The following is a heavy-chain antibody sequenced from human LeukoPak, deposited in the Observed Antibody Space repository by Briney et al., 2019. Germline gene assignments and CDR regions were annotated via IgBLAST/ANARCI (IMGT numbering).Heavy chain of an antibody. D-gene: IGHD1-26*01. CDR2: MNPNSGNT. V-gene: IGHV1-8*01. J-gene: IGHJ5*02. Sequence: ASVKVSCKASGYTFTSYDINWVRQATGQGLEWMGWMNPNSGNTGYAQKFQGRVTMTRNTSLSTAYMELSSLRSEDTAVYYCARRVGATVNWFDPWGQGTLVTVSS. CDR1: GYTFTSYD. CDR3: ARRVGATVNWFDP.